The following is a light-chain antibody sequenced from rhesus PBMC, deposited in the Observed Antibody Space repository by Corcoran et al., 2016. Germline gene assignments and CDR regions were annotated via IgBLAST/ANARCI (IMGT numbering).Light chain of an antibody. CDR2: AAS. J-gene: IGKJ4*01. CDR1: QSINSN. V-gene: IGKV3-42*03. CDR3: QQYTKWLP. Sequence: EIVLTQSPATLSLSPGERATLSCRASQSINSNLAWYQQRHGQGPSLHIYAASARAAVIPDRFMCRGSGTDITITIDSLGPEEFAVYYCQQYTKWLPFGGGTKVEIK.